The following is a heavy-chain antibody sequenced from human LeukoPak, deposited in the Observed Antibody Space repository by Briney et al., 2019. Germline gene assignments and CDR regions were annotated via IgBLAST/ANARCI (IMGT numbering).Heavy chain of an antibody. CDR3: AESNGYGLVDI. D-gene: IGHD3-10*01. J-gene: IGHJ3*02. CDR2: IFYSGRT. CDR1: GGSITASNYY. Sequence: SETLPLTCTVSGGSITASNYYWGWIRQPPGKGLEWIGNIFYSGRTSYSPSLKSRVTIPLDTPRNHFSLKLTALTVADTALYYCAESNGYGLVDIWGQGTMVTVSS. V-gene: IGHV4-39*07.